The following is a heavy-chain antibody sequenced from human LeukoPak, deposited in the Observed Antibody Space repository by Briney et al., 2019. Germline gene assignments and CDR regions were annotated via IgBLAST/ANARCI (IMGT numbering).Heavy chain of an antibody. CDR2: VSGSGDTS. J-gene: IGHJ4*02. D-gene: IGHD3-10*01. CDR3: AKARGFAEFDY. CDR1: GFTFSGHG. V-gene: IGHV3-23*01. Sequence: GGSLRLSCAASGFTFSGHGMRWVRQAPGKGLEWVAAVSGSGDTSYYADYVKGGFTISRDNSQDILYLQMNSLRAEDTALYFCAKARGFAEFDYWGQGTLVTVSS.